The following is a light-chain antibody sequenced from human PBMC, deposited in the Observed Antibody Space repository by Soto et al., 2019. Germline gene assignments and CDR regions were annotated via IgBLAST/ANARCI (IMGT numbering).Light chain of an antibody. CDR3: QQYQTYSRT. CDR1: QSINTL. J-gene: IGKJ1*01. Sequence: DIQMTQSPSTVSASVGDRITITCRASQSINTLLAWYRQRPGEAPQLLIYDVSTLAMGVPSRFSGSGSGTDFPLSISRLQPDDFAAYYCQQYQTYSRTFGQGTKVE. V-gene: IGKV1-5*01. CDR2: DVS.